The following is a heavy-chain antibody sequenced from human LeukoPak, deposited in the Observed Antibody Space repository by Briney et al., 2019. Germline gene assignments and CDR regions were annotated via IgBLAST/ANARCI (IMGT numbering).Heavy chain of an antibody. CDR2: IYSGGST. CDR3: AKESHYDSGAYYVDY. Sequence: PGGSLRLSCAASGFSVSSNYVSWVRQAPGKGLEWVSFIYSGGSTYYPDSVKGRFTFSRDNSKNMLYLQINSLRAEDTAVYYCAKESHYDSGAYYVDYWGQGTLVTVSS. J-gene: IGHJ4*02. V-gene: IGHV3-53*01. D-gene: IGHD3-10*01. CDR1: GFSVSSNY.